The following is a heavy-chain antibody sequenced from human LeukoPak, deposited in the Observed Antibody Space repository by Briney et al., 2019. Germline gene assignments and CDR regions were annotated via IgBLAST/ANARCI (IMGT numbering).Heavy chain of an antibody. D-gene: IGHD3-3*01. Sequence: PGGSLRLSCAASGFTFSSYAMSWVRQAPGKGLEWVSYISSSSGTIYYADSVKGRFTISKDNAKNSLYLQINSLRAEDTAVYYCARDFYDFWSGSIRFDPWGQGTLVTVSS. CDR3: ARDFYDFWSGSIRFDP. J-gene: IGHJ5*02. CDR1: GFTFSSYA. CDR2: ISSSSGTI. V-gene: IGHV3-48*01.